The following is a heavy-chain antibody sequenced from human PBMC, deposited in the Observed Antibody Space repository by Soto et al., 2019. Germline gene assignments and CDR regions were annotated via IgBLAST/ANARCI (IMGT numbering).Heavy chain of an antibody. CDR1: GGSISSSSYY. CDR2: IYYSGST. V-gene: IGHV4-39*01. D-gene: IGHD4-17*01. CDR3: ARHPGSTNGDYDY. J-gene: IGHJ4*02. Sequence: QLQLQESGPGLVKPSETLSLTCTVSGGSISSSSYYWGWIRQPPGKGLEWIGSIYYSGSTYYNPSLKSRVTISVDTSKNQFSLKLSSVTAADTAVYYCARHPGSTNGDYDYWGQGTLVTVSS.